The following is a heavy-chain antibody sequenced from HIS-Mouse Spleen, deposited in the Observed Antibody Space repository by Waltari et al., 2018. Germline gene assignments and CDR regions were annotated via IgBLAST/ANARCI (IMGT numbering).Heavy chain of an antibody. J-gene: IGHJ2*01. CDR2: IYYSGGT. CDR1: GGSISSSSYY. D-gene: IGHD6-13*01. Sequence: QLQLQESGPGLVKPSETLSLTCTVSGGSISSSSYYWGWIRQPPGKGLEWIGSIYYSGGTYYNPSLKSRVTISVDTSKNQFSLKLSSVTAADTAVYYCAREIPYSSSLYDWYFDLWGRGTLVTVSS. CDR3: AREIPYSSSLYDWYFDL. V-gene: IGHV4-39*07.